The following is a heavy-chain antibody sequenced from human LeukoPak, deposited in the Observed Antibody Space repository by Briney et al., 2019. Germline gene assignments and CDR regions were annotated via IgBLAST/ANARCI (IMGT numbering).Heavy chain of an antibody. Sequence: GRSLRLSCAASGFTFDDYAMHWVRQAPGKGLEWVSGISWNSGSIGYADSVKGRFTISRDNAKNSLYLQMNSLRAEDTALYYCAKGYSSGWLYFDHWGQGTLVTVSS. CDR3: AKGYSSGWLYFDH. CDR2: ISWNSGSI. D-gene: IGHD6-19*01. V-gene: IGHV3-9*01. J-gene: IGHJ4*02. CDR1: GFTFDDYA.